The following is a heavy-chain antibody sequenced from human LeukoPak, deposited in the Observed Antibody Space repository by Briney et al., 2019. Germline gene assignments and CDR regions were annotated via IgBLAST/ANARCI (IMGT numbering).Heavy chain of an antibody. V-gene: IGHV1-8*02. CDR2: MNPNSGNT. Sequence: ASVKVSCKASGYTFTSYDINWVRQAPGQGLEWIGWMNPNSGNTGYAQKFQGRVALTMNTSITTAYMELTGLTYEDTAVYYCARGCCRVQGTIRNWLDPWGQGTLVTISS. CDR1: GYTFTSYD. D-gene: IGHD3-10*01. J-gene: IGHJ5*01. CDR3: ARGCCRVQGTIRNWLDP.